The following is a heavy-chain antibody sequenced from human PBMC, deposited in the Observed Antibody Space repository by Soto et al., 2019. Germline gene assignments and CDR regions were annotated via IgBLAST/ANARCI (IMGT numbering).Heavy chain of an antibody. CDR2: VSPYNGDT. CDR3: AREVGHMDV. Sequence: QVQLVQSGAEVKKPGASVKVSCKASGYTFTTYGINWVRQAPGQGLEWMGWVSPYNGDTTYAQKVQGRVTMTTDTSTRTAYLELRSLRSDDTAGYYCAREVGHMDVWGQGTTVTVSS. V-gene: IGHV1-18*04. J-gene: IGHJ6*02. CDR1: GYTFTTYG. D-gene: IGHD2-2*01.